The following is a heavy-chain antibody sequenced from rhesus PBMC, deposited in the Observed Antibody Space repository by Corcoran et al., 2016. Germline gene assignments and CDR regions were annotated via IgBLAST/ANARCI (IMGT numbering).Heavy chain of an antibody. CDR3: ATDRDYHFAY. J-gene: IGHJ4*01. D-gene: IGHD4-11*01. V-gene: IGHV4-127*01. CDR1: GYSISSGYG. Sequence: QVQLQESGPGLVKPSETLSLTCAVSGYSISSGYGWGWIRQPPGKGLEWIGQINGGSGSSYYNPSLQSRVTVSKDTSKNQFSLKLSSVTAADTAMYYCATDRDYHFAYWGQGVLVTVSS. CDR2: INGGSGSS.